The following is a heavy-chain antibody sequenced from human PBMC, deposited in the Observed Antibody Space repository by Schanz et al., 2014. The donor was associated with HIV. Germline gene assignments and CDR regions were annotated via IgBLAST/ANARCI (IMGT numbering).Heavy chain of an antibody. CDR2: IWYDGSNK. CDR1: GFTFGDYG. J-gene: IGHJ6*02. V-gene: IGHV3-33*01. Sequence: QVQLVESGGGVVQPGRSLRLSCAASGFTFGDYGMHCVRQAPGKGLGWVAVIWYDGSNKYYADSVKGRFTISRDNSKNTLYLQMNSLRAEDTAVYYCARGSGPYYYYYGMDVWGQGTTVTVSS. CDR3: ARGSGPYYYYYGMDV. D-gene: IGHD3-10*01.